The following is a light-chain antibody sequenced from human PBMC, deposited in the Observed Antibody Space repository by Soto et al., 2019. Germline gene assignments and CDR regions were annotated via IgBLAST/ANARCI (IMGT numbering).Light chain of an antibody. CDR2: KAS. J-gene: IGKJ1*01. V-gene: IGKV1-5*03. CDR1: QSISIW. Sequence: DIQMTQSPSTLSASVGDRVTITCRASQSISIWLAWYQQKPGKAPKLLIYKASNLESGVPSRFSGSVSGTEFTLSISSLQPDYFATYYCQQYNSYWTFGQGTKVEIK. CDR3: QQYNSYWT.